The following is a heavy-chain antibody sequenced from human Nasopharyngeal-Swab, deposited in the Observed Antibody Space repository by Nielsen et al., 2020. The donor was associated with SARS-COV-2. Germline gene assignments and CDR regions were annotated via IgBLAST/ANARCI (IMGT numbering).Heavy chain of an antibody. D-gene: IGHD3-16*01. V-gene: IGHV3-23*01. J-gene: IGHJ4*02. CDR1: GFTFSAYA. Sequence: GGSLRLSCAVSGFTFSAYALSWVRQAPGKGLEWVSGISVSGGNTYYADSVAGRFTISRDNSNRRLFLQINSLRAEDTAVYYCARASWGLSVFDRWGQGTLVTVSS. CDR2: ISVSGGNT. CDR3: ARASWGLSVFDR.